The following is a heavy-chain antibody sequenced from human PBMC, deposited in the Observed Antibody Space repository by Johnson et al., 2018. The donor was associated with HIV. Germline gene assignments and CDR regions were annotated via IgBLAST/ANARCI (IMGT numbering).Heavy chain of an antibody. V-gene: IGHV3-53*01. CDR3: AKLRFSEGIVGAGRDAFDI. Sequence: VQLVESGGGLIQPGGSLRLSCAASGFTVSSNYMSWVRQAPGQGLEWVSVIYSGGRTSSADSVQGRFTISRANSKNTLYLQMTSLRAEDTAVYYCAKLRFSEGIVGAGRDAFDIWGQGTMVTVSS. D-gene: IGHD1-26*01. J-gene: IGHJ3*02. CDR1: GFTVSSNY. CDR2: IYSGGRT.